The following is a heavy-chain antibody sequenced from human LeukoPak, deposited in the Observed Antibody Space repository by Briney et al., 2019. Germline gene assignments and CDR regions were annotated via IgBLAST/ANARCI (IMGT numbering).Heavy chain of an antibody. Sequence: GGSLRLSCAASGFTFSSYEMNWVRQAPGKGLEWVSYISSSGSTIYYADSVKGRFTISRDNAKNSLYLQMNSLRAEDTAVYYCARADIVVVPAVNKLEYYYYGMDVWGKGTTVTVSS. J-gene: IGHJ6*04. CDR3: ARADIVVVPAVNKLEYYYYGMDV. CDR1: GFTFSSYE. V-gene: IGHV3-48*03. CDR2: ISSSGSTI. D-gene: IGHD2-2*01.